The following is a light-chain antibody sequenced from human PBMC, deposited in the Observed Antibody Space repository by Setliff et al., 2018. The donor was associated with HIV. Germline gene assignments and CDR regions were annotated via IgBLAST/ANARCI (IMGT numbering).Light chain of an antibody. CDR3: SSYAITNTLP. Sequence: QSVLTQPASVSGSPGQSITISCTGTSSDVGSYSHVSWYQQHPGKAPKLIIYEVRNRPSGVSNRFSGSKSGNTASLTISGLRAEDEADYYCSSYAITNTLPFGTGTKVTVL. CDR2: EVR. V-gene: IGLV2-14*01. CDR1: SSDVGSYSH. J-gene: IGLJ1*01.